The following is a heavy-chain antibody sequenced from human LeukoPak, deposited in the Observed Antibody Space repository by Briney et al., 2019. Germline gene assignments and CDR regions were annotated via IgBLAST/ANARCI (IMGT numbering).Heavy chain of an antibody. Sequence: PGGSLRLSRAASGFTFSGSAMHWVRQASGKGLEWVGRIRSEPNSYATAYAASVKGRFTISRDDSKNTAYLQMNSLKTEDTAVYYCTSLLGYCTNDVCYNYWGQGTLVTVSS. CDR1: GFTFSGSA. V-gene: IGHV3-73*01. J-gene: IGHJ4*02. CDR3: TSLLGYCTNDVCYNY. D-gene: IGHD2-8*01. CDR2: IRSEPNSYAT.